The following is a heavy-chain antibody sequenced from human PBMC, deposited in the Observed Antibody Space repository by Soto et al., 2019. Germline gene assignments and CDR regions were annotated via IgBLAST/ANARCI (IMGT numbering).Heavy chain of an antibody. CDR2: IWYDGSNK. V-gene: IGHV3-33*01. Sequence: QVQLVESGGGVVQPGRSLRLSCAASGFTFSSYGMHWVRQAPGKGLEWVAVIWYDGSNKYYADSVKGRFTISRDNSKNTLHLQMNSLRAEDTAVYYCARAPGSTDPWGQGTLVTVSS. D-gene: IGHD3-10*01. CDR1: GFTFSSYG. J-gene: IGHJ5*02. CDR3: ARAPGSTDP.